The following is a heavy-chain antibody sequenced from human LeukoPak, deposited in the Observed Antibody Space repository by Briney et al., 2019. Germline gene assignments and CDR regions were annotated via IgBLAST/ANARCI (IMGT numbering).Heavy chain of an antibody. CDR2: ISGSGGST. Sequence: GGSLRLSCAASGFTFSSYAMSWVRQAPGKGLEWVSAISGSGGSTYYADSVKGRFTISRDNSKNTLYLQMNSLKTEDTAVYYCTTVQWELLPSYYYYMDVWGKGTTVTVSS. J-gene: IGHJ6*03. D-gene: IGHD1-26*01. V-gene: IGHV3-23*01. CDR3: TTVQWELLPSYYYYMDV. CDR1: GFTFSSYA.